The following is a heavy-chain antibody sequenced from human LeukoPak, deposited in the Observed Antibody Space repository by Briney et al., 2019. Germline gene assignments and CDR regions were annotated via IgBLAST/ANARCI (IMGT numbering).Heavy chain of an antibody. CDR1: GFTVSSNY. CDR3: ASEGDGYLGGAFDI. CDR2: IYSGGST. V-gene: IGHV3-53*01. D-gene: IGHD5-24*01. Sequence: PGGSLRLPCAASGFTVSSNYMSWVRQAPGKGLEWVSVIYSGGSTYYADSVKGRFTISRDNSKNTLYLQMNSLRAEDTAVYYCASEGDGYLGGAFDIWGQGTMVTVSS. J-gene: IGHJ3*02.